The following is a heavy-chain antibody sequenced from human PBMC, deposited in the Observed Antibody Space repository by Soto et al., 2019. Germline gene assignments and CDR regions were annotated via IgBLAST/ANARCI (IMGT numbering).Heavy chain of an antibody. J-gene: IGHJ4*01. CDR3: ARSVEGHFDF. CDR1: GFTLRVYR. CDR2: ITSDERTI. V-gene: IGHV3-48*02. Sequence: PGGSLRLSCSASGFTLRVYRMNWVRQAPGKGLEWVSYITSDERTIHYADSVKGRFTISRDNAKNSVYLQMTSLRDEDTAVYYCARSVEGHFDFWGQGILVTVSS. D-gene: IGHD6-19*01.